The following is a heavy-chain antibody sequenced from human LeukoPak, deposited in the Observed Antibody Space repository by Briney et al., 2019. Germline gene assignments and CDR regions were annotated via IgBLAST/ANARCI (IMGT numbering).Heavy chain of an antibody. CDR3: ARIIYGGNSSHAFDI. J-gene: IGHJ3*02. Sequence: SGPTLVKPTQTLTLTCTFSGFSLSTSGMCVSWIRQPPGKALEWLARIDWDDDKYYSTSLKTRLTISKDTSKNQEVLTMTNMDPVDTATYYCARIIYGGNSSHAFDIWGQGTMVTVSS. CDR2: IDWDDDK. D-gene: IGHD4-23*01. V-gene: IGHV2-70*11. CDR1: GFSLSTSGMC.